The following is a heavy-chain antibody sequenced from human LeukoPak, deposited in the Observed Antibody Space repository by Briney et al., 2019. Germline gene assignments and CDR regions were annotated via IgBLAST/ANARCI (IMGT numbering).Heavy chain of an antibody. J-gene: IGHJ5*02. V-gene: IGHV4-34*01. CDR3: ARGGYYDSSGYYQWNWFDP. D-gene: IGHD3-22*01. Sequence: SETLSLTCAVYGGSFSGYYWSWIRQPPGKGLEWIGEINHSGSTNYNPSLKSRVTILVDTSKNQFSLKLSPVTAADTAVYYCARGGYYDSSGYYQWNWFDPWGQGTLVTVSS. CDR1: GGSFSGYY. CDR2: INHSGST.